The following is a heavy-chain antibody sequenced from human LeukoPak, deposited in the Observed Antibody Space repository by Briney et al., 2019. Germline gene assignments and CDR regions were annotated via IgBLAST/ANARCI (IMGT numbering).Heavy chain of an antibody. CDR1: GGSITSNF. CDR2: IYNSGSST. Sequence: SETLSLTCTVSGGSITSNFWSWIRQPPGKGLEWIGYIYNSGSSTSYNPSFKSRATISGDTSENQFSLKLNSVTAADTGVYYCARAKPNWNPPDYWGQGTLVTVSS. CDR3: ARAKPNWNPPDY. J-gene: IGHJ4*02. V-gene: IGHV4-59*08. D-gene: IGHD1-1*01.